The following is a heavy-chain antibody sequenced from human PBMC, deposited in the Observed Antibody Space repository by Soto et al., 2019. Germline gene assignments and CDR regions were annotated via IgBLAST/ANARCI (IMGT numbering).Heavy chain of an antibody. V-gene: IGHV3-73*01. CDR2: IRSKANNYAT. CDR3: TTAPVHHYYDETVAY. J-gene: IGHJ4*02. Sequence: GGSLRLSCAASGFIFSDSAMDWVRHASGKGLEWVGRIRSKANNYATAYAASVKGRYTISRDDSKNTAYLQMNSLKTEDTAVYYCTTAPVHHYYDETVAYWGQGTLVTV. D-gene: IGHD3-22*01. CDR1: GFIFSDSA.